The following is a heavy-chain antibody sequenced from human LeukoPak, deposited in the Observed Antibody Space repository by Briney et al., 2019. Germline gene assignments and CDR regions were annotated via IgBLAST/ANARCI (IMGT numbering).Heavy chain of an antibody. CDR3: ARVSYDPVYYYYGMDV. V-gene: IGHV1-3*01. Sequence: ASVNVSCKASGYTFTSNPMYWVRQAPGQRLEWMGWINVGNGNTKYSQNLQDRVTITRDTSASTAYMELSSLRSEDTAVYYCARVSYDPVYYYYGMDVWGQGTTVTVSS. CDR2: INVGNGNT. CDR1: GYTFTSNP. D-gene: IGHD5-12*01. J-gene: IGHJ6*02.